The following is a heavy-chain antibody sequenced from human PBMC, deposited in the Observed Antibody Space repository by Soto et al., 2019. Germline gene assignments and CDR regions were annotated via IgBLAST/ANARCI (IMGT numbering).Heavy chain of an antibody. CDR1: GGCVSSGSYY. Sequence: EALSLTCTVSGGCVSSGSYYWTWIRQPPGKGLEWLGYIYYSGTTNYNPPLKSRITISVDTSGNQFSLKLSSVTAADTAVYFCARKYCTTTACQAHGIDGWGQGTTVTVSS. J-gene: IGHJ6*02. CDR3: ARKYCTTTACQAHGIDG. D-gene: IGHD4-4*01. V-gene: IGHV4-61*01. CDR2: IYYSGTT.